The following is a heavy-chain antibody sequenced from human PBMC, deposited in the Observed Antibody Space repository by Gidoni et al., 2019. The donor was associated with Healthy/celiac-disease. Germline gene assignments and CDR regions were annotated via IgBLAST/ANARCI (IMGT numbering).Heavy chain of an antibody. D-gene: IGHD5-18*01. V-gene: IGHV3-21*01. CDR3: ARGRYSYGPIDY. J-gene: IGHJ4*02. Sequence: EVQLVESGGGLVKPGGSLRLSCAASGFPFSSYSMNWVRQAPGKGLEWVSSISSSSSYIYYADSVKGRFTISRDNAKNSLYLQMNSLRAEDTAVYYCARGRYSYGPIDYWGQGTLVTVSS. CDR1: GFPFSSYS. CDR2: ISSSSSYI.